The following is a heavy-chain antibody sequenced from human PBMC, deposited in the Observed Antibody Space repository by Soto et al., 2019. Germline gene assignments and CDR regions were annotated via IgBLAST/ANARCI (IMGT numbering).Heavy chain of an antibody. J-gene: IGHJ5*02. D-gene: IGHD6-13*01. CDR1: GFTFSNYA. V-gene: IGHV3-23*01. CDR2: ISGSGSSI. Sequence: EVQLLESGGGLVQPGGSLRLSCAASGFTFSNYAMTWVRQAPGKGLEWVSGISGSGSSIYYADSVKGRFTISRDNFKNTLYLQMNSLRAEDTAVYYCAKGGDSSSWKNWFDPWGQGTLVTVSS. CDR3: AKGGDSSSWKNWFDP.